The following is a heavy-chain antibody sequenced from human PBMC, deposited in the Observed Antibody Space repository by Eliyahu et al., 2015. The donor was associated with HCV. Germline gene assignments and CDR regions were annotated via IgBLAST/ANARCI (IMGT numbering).Heavy chain of an antibody. V-gene: IGHV3-30-3*01. CDR2: ISFESTK. D-gene: IGHD1-26*01. Sequence: QVQLVESGGGVVQTGKSLTLSCASSGFDFSRDAMHWVRQAPGKGLEWVAAISFESTKYYADSVRGRFTIARDNSKNTLFLQMNSLRAEDTAMYYCARSVTVGTSNDFWGQGTLVTV. CDR1: GFDFSRDA. CDR3: ARSVTVGTSNDF. J-gene: IGHJ4*02.